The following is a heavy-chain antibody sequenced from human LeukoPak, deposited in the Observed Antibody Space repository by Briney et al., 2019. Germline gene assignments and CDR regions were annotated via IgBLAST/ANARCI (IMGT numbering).Heavy chain of an antibody. Sequence: GGSLRLSCAASGFTFSNYGMSWVRQAPGKGLEWVSVIRGSGGGTYYADSVKGRFTISRDNSKNTVYLQMDSLRAEDTAVYYCVKARMPHCGTDCLESWGQGTLVTVSS. CDR2: IRGSGGGT. CDR1: GFTFSNYG. CDR3: VKARMPHCGTDCLES. D-gene: IGHD2-21*02. J-gene: IGHJ4*02. V-gene: IGHV3-23*01.